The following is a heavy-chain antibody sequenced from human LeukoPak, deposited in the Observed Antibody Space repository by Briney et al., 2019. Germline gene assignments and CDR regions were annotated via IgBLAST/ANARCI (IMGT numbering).Heavy chain of an antibody. D-gene: IGHD6-6*01. J-gene: IGHJ3*02. V-gene: IGHV4-59*01. CDR3: ARESIAAAFDI. CDR1: GGSISSYY. CDR2: IYYSGST. Sequence: SETLSLTCTVSGGSISSYYWSWIRQPPGKGLEWIGYIYYSGSTNYNPSLKSRVTISVDTSKNQFSLKLSSATAADTAVYYCARESIAAAFDIWGQGTMVTVSS.